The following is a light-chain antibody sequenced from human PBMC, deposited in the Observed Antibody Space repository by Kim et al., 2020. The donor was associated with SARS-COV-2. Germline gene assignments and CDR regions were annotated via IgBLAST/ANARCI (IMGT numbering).Light chain of an antibody. CDR3: GTWDSSLNSGV. J-gene: IGLJ3*02. CDR2: DDN. V-gene: IGLV1-51*01. CDR1: SSNVGNNY. Sequence: GQKVTISCSGPSSNVGNNYVAWYQHFPRTAPKLLISDDNKRPSGIPDRFSGSKSGTSATLVITGLQTGDEADYYCGTWDSSLNSGVFGGGTQLTVL.